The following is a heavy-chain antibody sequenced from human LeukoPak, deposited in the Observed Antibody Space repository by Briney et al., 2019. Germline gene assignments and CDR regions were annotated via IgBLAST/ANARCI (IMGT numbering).Heavy chain of an antibody. V-gene: IGHV3-23*01. CDR2: FSGSGGST. J-gene: IGHJ4*02. CDR3: AKYGDILTGYPYYFDY. D-gene: IGHD3-9*01. Sequence: GGSLRLSCAASGFIFSSYSMSWVRQAPGKGLEWVSGFSGSGGSTYYADSVKGRITISRDTSKNTLYLQMNSLRAEDTAVYYCAKYGDILTGYPYYFDYWGQGTLVTVSS. CDR1: GFIFSSYS.